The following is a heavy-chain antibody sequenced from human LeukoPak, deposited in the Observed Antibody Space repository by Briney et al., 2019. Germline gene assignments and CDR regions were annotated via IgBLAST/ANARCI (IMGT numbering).Heavy chain of an antibody. Sequence: SGPTLVNTTHTLTLTHTIIWFSLSTSVVGVCWIRQPPGKALEWLAPIYWDDDRRYRPSPNSRLTITKDTSTNQVVLRMTNTDPVDKDTYYCVQLRTVVKEGGFDYWGQGTLVTVSS. CDR2: IYWDDDR. V-gene: IGHV2-5*02. J-gene: IGHJ4*02. CDR3: VQLRTVVKEGGFDY. CDR1: WFSLSTSVVG. D-gene: IGHD4-23*01.